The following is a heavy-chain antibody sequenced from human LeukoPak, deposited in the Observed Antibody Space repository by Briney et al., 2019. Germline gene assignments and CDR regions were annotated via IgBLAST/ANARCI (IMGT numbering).Heavy chain of an antibody. CDR2: ISAYNGNT. CDR1: GYTFSSYG. V-gene: IGHV1-18*01. CDR3: ARARLGTMVRGVIDY. J-gene: IGHJ4*02. D-gene: IGHD3-10*01. Sequence: ASVKVSCKASGYTFSSYGISWVRQAPGQGLEWMGWISAYNGNTNYAQKLQGRVTMTTDTSTSTAYMELRSLRSDDTAVYYCARARLGTMVRGVIDYWGQGTLVTVSS.